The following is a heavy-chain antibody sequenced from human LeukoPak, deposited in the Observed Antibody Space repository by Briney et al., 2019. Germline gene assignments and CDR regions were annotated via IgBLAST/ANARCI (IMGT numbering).Heavy chain of an antibody. CDR1: GGSISSSSYY. V-gene: IGHV4-39*07. D-gene: IGHD3-10*01. CDR3: ARVANSMVRGASYRGGWFDP. Sequence: KPSETLSLTCTVSGGSISSSSYYWGWICQPPGRGLEWIGSIYYSGSAYYNPTLKSRVTISVDTSKNQFSLKLSSVTAADTAVYYCARVANSMVRGASYRGGWFDPWGQGTLVTVSA. J-gene: IGHJ5*02. CDR2: IYYSGSA.